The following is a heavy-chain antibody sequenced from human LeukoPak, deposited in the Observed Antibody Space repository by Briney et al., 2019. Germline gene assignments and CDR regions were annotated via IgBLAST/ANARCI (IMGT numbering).Heavy chain of an antibody. Sequence: GGSLRLSCAASGFTFSSYGMHWVRQAPGKGLEWVAFIRYDGSNKYYADSVKGRFTISRDNSKNTLYLQMNSLRAEDTAVYYCAKDEAYGSGASVGYYMDVWGKGTTVTVSS. V-gene: IGHV3-30*02. J-gene: IGHJ6*03. CDR3: AKDEAYGSGASVGYYMDV. CDR1: GFTFSSYG. D-gene: IGHD3-10*01. CDR2: IRYDGSNK.